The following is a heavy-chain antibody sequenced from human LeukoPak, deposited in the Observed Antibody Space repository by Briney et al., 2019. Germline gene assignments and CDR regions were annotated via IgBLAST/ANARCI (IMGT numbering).Heavy chain of an antibody. D-gene: IGHD3-22*01. J-gene: IGHJ4*02. CDR1: GYTFSRYA. CDR2: ISSNGGST. V-gene: IGHV3-64*01. CDR3: ARDPSAHDSSGYFDY. Sequence: PGRSLRLSCAASGYTFSRYAMHWVRQPPAKGLEYVSAISSNGGSTYYTNSVKGRFTISRDNSKNTLYLQMGSLRAEDMAVYYCARDPSAHDSSGYFDYWGQGTLLTVSS.